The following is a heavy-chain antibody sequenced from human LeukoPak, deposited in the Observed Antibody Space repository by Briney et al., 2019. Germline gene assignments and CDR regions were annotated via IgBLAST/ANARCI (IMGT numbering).Heavy chain of an antibody. V-gene: IGHV3-30*02. CDR3: ASTWGHYYDSSGYYALSFDY. Sequence: PGGSLRLSCAASGFTFSNHGMHWVRQAPGKGLEWVAFIRYDGTDKYYADSVKGRFTISRDNSENTVSLQLNSLRVEDTAVYYCASTWGHYYDSSGYYALSFDYWGQGTLVTVSS. J-gene: IGHJ4*02. CDR1: GFTFSNHG. CDR2: IRYDGTDK. D-gene: IGHD3-22*01.